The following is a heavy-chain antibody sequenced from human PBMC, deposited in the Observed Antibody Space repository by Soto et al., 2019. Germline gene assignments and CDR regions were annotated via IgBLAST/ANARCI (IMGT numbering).Heavy chain of an antibody. J-gene: IGHJ4*02. V-gene: IGHV1-69*13. D-gene: IGHD3-22*01. CDR1: GGTFSSYA. CDR2: IIPIFGTA. Sequence: SVKVSCKASGGTFSSYAISWVRQAPGQGLEWMGGIIPIFGTANYAQKFQGRVTITADESTSTAYMELSSLRSEDTAVYYCARGPYYYDSSGYYYDFTYWGQGTLVTVSS. CDR3: ARGPYYYDSSGYYYDFTY.